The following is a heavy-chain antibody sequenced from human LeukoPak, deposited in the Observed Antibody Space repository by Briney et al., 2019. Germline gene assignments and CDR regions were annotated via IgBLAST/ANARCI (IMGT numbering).Heavy chain of an antibody. D-gene: IGHD5-18*01. Sequence: ASVKVSCKASGYTFTSYDINWVRQATGQGLEWMGWMNPNSGNTGFTQKFQGRVTITRNTSISTAYMELSSLGSEDTAVYYCARGPPKQQWLLGGNWLDPWGQGTLVTVSS. CDR1: GYTFTSYD. J-gene: IGHJ5*02. CDR2: MNPNSGNT. V-gene: IGHV1-8*03. CDR3: ARGPPKQQWLLGGNWLDP.